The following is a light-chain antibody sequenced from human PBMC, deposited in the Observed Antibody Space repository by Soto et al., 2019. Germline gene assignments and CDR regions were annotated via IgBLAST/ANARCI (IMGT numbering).Light chain of an antibody. V-gene: IGKV3-15*01. CDR1: QSVSSN. J-gene: IGKJ1*01. Sequence: EIVLTQSPGTLSLSPGERATLSCWASQSVSSNYLAWYQQKPGQAPRLLIYGASTRATGIPARFSGSGSGTEFTLTISSLQSEDFAVYYCQQYDYWPRTFGQGTKVDIK. CDR2: GAS. CDR3: QQYDYWPRT.